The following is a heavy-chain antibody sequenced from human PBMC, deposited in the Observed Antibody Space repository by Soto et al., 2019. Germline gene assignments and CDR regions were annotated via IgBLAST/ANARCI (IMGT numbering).Heavy chain of an antibody. CDR2: FIPLFGTA. J-gene: IGHJ5*02. Sequence: SVKVSCKASGGTFSSYAISWVRQAPGQGLEWMGGFIPLFGTANYAKKFQGSVTITADESTSTAYMELSSLRSEDTAVYYCARYRPYSSSPTATLAWFDPWGEGSLFTVS. CDR3: ARYRPYSSSPTATLAWFDP. D-gene: IGHD6-6*01. CDR1: GGTFSSYA. V-gene: IGHV1-69*13.